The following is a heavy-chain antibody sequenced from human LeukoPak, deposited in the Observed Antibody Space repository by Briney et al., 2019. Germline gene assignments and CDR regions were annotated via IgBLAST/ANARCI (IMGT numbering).Heavy chain of an antibody. Sequence: ASVKVSCKASGYSFTSYDVNWVRQAAGQGLEWMGWMNPKSGNTGYAQKFQDRVTMTRNTSISTAYMELSSLESEDTAVYYCASALKRGSAGTLIDYWGQGTLVTVSS. D-gene: IGHD6-13*01. CDR3: ASALKRGSAGTLIDY. V-gene: IGHV1-8*01. CDR2: MNPKSGNT. CDR1: GYSFTSYD. J-gene: IGHJ4*02.